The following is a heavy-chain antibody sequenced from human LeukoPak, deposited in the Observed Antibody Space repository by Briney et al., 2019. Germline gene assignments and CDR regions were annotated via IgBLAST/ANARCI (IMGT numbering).Heavy chain of an antibody. Sequence: GGSLRLSCAASGFTFSSYGMHWVRKAPGKGLEWVAFIRYDGSNKYYADSVKGRFTISIDNSKNTLYLQMNSLRAEDTAVYYCAKDSHYDFWSGDAYYFDYWGQGTLVTVSS. V-gene: IGHV3-30*02. CDR1: GFTFSSYG. CDR2: IRYDGSNK. CDR3: AKDSHYDFWSGDAYYFDY. J-gene: IGHJ4*02. D-gene: IGHD3-3*01.